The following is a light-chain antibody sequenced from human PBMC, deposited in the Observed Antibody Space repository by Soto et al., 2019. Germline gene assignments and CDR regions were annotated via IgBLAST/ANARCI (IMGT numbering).Light chain of an antibody. Sequence: VLTQFPGTLSLSPGERATLSCRASQSVMSSHLTWYQQKPGQAPRLLIYGASNRATGIPDRFSGSGSGTVFTLTISRLEPEDFAVYYCQQYVYSPYTFGQGTRLEIK. CDR3: QQYVYSPYT. V-gene: IGKV3-20*01. CDR2: GAS. J-gene: IGKJ2*01. CDR1: QSVMSSH.